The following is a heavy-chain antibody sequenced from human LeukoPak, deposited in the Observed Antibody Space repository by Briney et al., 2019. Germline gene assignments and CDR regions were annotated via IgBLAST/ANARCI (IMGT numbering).Heavy chain of an antibody. D-gene: IGHD3-22*01. V-gene: IGHV1-24*01. J-gene: IGHJ1*01. CDR1: GYTLTELS. CDR2: FDPEDGET. Sequence: PSVKVSCKVSGYTLTELSMHWVRQAPGKGLEWVGGFDPEDGETIYAQKFQGRVTMTEDTSTDTAYMELSRLRSEDTAVYYCATGYRMYYYDSSGTEYFQHWGQGTLVTVSS. CDR3: ATGYRMYYYDSSGTEYFQH.